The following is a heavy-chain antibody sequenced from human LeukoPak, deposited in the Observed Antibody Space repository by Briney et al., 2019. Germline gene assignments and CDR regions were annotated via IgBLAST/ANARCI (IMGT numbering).Heavy chain of an antibody. D-gene: IGHD2-15*01. CDR3: ARDIPVYCSGGSCPNYYGMDV. CDR1: GGTFSSYA. V-gene: IGHV1-69*06. J-gene: IGHJ6*04. Sequence: ASVKVSCKASGGTFSSYAISWVRQAPGQGLEWMGGIIPIFGTANYAQKFQGRVTITADKSTSTAYMELSSLRSEDTAVYYCARDIPVYCSGGSCPNYYGMDVWGKGTTVTVSS. CDR2: IIPIFGTA.